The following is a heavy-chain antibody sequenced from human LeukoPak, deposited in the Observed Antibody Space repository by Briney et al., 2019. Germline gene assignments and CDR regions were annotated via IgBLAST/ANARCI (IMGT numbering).Heavy chain of an antibody. J-gene: IGHJ4*02. CDR3: AKQGPLELRQIDY. D-gene: IGHD1-7*01. CDR1: GFTFSSYA. CDR2: ISGSGGST. V-gene: IGHV3-23*01. Sequence: PGGSLRLSCAASGFTFSSYATSWVRQAPGKGLEWVSAISGSGGSTYYADSVKGRFTISRDNSKNTLYLQMNSLRAEDTAVCYCAKQGPLELRQIDYWGQGTLVTVSS.